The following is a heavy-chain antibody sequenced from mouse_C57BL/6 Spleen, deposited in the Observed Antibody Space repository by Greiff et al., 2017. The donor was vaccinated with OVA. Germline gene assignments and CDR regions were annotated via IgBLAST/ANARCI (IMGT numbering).Heavy chain of an antibody. J-gene: IGHJ3*01. D-gene: IGHD1-1*01. CDR1: GSAFTNYL. CDR2: INPGSGGT. V-gene: IGHV1-54*01. Sequence: VQLQQSGAELVRPGTSVKVSCKASGSAFTNYLIEWVKQRPGQGLEWIGVINPGSGGTHYTEQFKGKAPLTADKSSSTAYRQLSSLSSEDSADYFGARGNRYGGLAGGGQGTLVTVSA. CDR3: ARGNRYGGLAG.